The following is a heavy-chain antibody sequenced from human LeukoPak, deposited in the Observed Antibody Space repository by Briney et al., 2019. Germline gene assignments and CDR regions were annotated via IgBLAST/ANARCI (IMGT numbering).Heavy chain of an antibody. Sequence: ASVKVSCKASGYTFTSYGISWVRQAPGQGLEWMGWISAYNGNTNYAQKLQGRVTMTTDTSTSTAYMELRSLRSDDTAVYYCARLVMGEKHPHCSNTSCPLGYWGQGTLVTVSS. CDR3: ARLVMGEKHPHCSNTSCPLGY. V-gene: IGHV1-18*01. CDR2: ISAYNGNT. CDR1: GYTFTSYG. D-gene: IGHD2-2*01. J-gene: IGHJ4*02.